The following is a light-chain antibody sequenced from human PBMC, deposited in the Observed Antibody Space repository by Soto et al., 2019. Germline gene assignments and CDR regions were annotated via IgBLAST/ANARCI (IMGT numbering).Light chain of an antibody. CDR2: RAS. V-gene: IGLV1-47*01. CDR3: AAGDDTLNGLV. J-gene: IGLJ2*01. CDR1: SSNIGSNY. Sequence: QSVLTQPPSASGTPGQRVTISCSGSSSNIGSNYVYWYQQVPGTAPRLLMYRASQRPSGVPDRFSGSKSGTSASLAISGLRSEDGADYYCAAGDDTLNGLVFGGGTKLTV.